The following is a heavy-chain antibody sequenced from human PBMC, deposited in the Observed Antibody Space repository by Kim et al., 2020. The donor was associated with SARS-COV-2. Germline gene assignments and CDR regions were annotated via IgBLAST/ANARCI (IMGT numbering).Heavy chain of an antibody. D-gene: IGHD2-15*01. CDR1: GFPFRSSW. CDR2: IKYDGSEE. CDR3: ATYSSRNSRELDN. J-gene: IGHJ4*02. Sequence: GGSLRLSCAASGFPFRSSWMGWARQAPGKGLEWVANIKYDGSEEYYVDSVKGRFTISRDNAKNSLYRQMNILRAEDTAVYYCATYSSRNSRELDNWGQGTLVTVSS. V-gene: IGHV3-7*01.